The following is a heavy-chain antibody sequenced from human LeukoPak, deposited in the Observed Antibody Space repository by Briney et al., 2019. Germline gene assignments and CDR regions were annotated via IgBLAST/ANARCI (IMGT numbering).Heavy chain of an antibody. D-gene: IGHD6-19*01. CDR2: ISTGSTYI. V-gene: IGHV3-21*01. J-gene: IGHJ5*02. CDR3: ARTRDSSGCFDL. CDR1: GFTFSTYS. Sequence: GGSLRLSCSASGFTFSTYSMNWVRQAPGKGLEWVSSISTGSTYIFYEDSVKGRFTISRDNADNSLYLQMNSLRAEDTAVYYCARTRDSSGCFDLWGQGTLVTVSS.